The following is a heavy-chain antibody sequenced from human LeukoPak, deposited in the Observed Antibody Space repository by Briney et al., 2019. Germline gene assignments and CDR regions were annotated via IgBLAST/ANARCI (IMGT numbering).Heavy chain of an antibody. Sequence: PSETLSLTCTVSGGSISSSSYYWGWIRQPPGKGLEWIGSIYYSGSTYYNPSLKSRVTISVDTSKNQFSLKLSSVTAADTAVYYCARGQQHLDYWGQGTLVTVSS. CDR2: IYYSGST. J-gene: IGHJ4*02. D-gene: IGHD6-13*01. CDR3: ARGQQHLDY. CDR1: GGSISSSSYY. V-gene: IGHV4-39*01.